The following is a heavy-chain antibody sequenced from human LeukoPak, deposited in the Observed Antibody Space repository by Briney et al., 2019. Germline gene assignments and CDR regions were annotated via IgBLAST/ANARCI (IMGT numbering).Heavy chain of an antibody. CDR3: ARDQLLGAFDI. CDR1: GGTFSSYA. J-gene: IGHJ3*02. Sequence: SVKVSCKASGGTFSSYAISWVRQAPGQGLEWMGGIIPIFGTANYAQKFQGRVTITADKSTSTAYMELSSLGSEDTAVYYCARDQLLGAFDIWGQGTMVTVSS. CDR2: IIPIFGTA. D-gene: IGHD6-6*01. V-gene: IGHV1-69*06.